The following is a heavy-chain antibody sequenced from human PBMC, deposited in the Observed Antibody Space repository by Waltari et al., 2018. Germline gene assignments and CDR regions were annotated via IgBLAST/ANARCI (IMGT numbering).Heavy chain of an antibody. D-gene: IGHD1-26*01. J-gene: IGHJ5*02. CDR1: GGPIDTSY. Sequence: QVQLQESGPGLVKASETLSLTCTLSGGPIDTSYWMWIRQPPGKGLEWIGHIYYSGSTNHSPSLKSRVTISVDTSKNQFSLRLRSVTAADTAVYYCARQTVGARIDPWGQGTLVTVSS. V-gene: IGHV4-59*01. CDR2: IYYSGST. CDR3: ARQTVGARIDP.